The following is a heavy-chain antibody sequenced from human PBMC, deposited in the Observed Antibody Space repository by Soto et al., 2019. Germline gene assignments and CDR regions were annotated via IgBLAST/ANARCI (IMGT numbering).Heavy chain of an antibody. V-gene: IGHV4-59*01. CDR2: IYYSGST. CDR3: ARSYDFWTRYYFDY. Sequence: SETLSLTCTVSGGSISSYYWSWIRQPPGKGLEWIGYIYYSGSTNYNPSLKSRVTISVDTSKNQFSLKLSSVTAADTVVYYCARSYDFWTRYYFDYWGQGTLVTVSS. J-gene: IGHJ4*02. CDR1: GGSISSYY. D-gene: IGHD3-3*01.